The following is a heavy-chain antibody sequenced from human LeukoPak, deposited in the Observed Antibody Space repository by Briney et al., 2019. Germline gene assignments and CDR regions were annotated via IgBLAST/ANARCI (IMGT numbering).Heavy chain of an antibody. J-gene: IGHJ4*01. CDR3: ARGLRGVAPGPRSKYFVY. CDR1: GFTFRSYE. Sequence: GGSLRLSCAASGFTFRSYEMNWVRQAPGKGLEWISYISSSGSAIYYADSVKGRFTISRDNAKNSLYLQMNSLRAEDTAVYYCARGLRGVAPGPRSKYFVYWGQGTLVTVSS. D-gene: IGHD2-15*01. CDR2: ISSSGSAI. V-gene: IGHV3-48*03.